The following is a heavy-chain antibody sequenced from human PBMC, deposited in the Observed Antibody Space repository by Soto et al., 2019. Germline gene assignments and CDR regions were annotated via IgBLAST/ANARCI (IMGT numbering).Heavy chain of an antibody. J-gene: IGHJ4*02. CDR1: GFTFSNYA. CDR2: TSYDGNNE. D-gene: IGHD1-1*01. CDR3: AKDKGVFNWATSYFDY. Sequence: GGSLRLSCAAPGFTFSNYAMHWVRQAPGKGLEWVALTSYDGNNEYYTDSVKGRFTISRDNSKNTLFLQMNSPRPEDTAVYYCAKDKGVFNWATSYFDYWGQGALVTVSS. V-gene: IGHV3-30*18.